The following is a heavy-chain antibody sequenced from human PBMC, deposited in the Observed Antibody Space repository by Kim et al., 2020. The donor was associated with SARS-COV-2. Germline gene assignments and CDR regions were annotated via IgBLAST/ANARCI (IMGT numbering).Heavy chain of an antibody. CDR1: GFTFSSYA. V-gene: IGHV3-23*01. Sequence: GGSLRLSCAASGFTFSSYAMSWVRQAPGKGLEWVSAISGSGGSTYYADSVKGRFTISRDNSKNTLYLQMNSLRAEDTAVYYCAKDPVLLWFGELPAGGVDVWGQGTTVTVSS. CDR2: ISGSGGST. J-gene: IGHJ6*02. CDR3: AKDPVLLWFGELPAGGVDV. D-gene: IGHD3-10*01.